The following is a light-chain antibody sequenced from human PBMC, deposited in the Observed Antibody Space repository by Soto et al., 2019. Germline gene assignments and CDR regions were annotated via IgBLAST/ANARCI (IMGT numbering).Light chain of an antibody. CDR3: QQYGSSPPN. V-gene: IGKV3-15*01. J-gene: IGKJ4*01. Sequence: EIVMTQSPATLSASPGGRATLSCRASQSVSSNLAWYQQKPGQAPRLLIYGASTRATGFPARFSGSGSGTDFTLTISRLEPEDFEVYYCQQYGSSPPNFGGGTKA. CDR2: GAS. CDR1: QSVSSN.